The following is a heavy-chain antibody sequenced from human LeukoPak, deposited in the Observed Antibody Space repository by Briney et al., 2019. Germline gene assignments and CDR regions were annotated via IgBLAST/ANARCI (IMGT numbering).Heavy chain of an antibody. CDR1: GYTFTSYD. D-gene: IGHD2-2*01. CDR3: ATHCSSTSCYSWWAFDI. CDR2: MNPNSGNT. J-gene: IGHJ3*02. Sequence: ASVKVSCKASGYTFTSYDINWVRQATGQGLEWMGWMNPNSGNTGYAQKFQGRVTITRNTSISTAYMELSSLRSEDTAVYYCATHCSSTSCYSWWAFDIWGQGTMVTVSS. V-gene: IGHV1-8*03.